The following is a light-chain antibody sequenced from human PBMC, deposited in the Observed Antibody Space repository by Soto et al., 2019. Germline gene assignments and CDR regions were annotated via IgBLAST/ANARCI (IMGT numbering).Light chain of an antibody. Sequence: QFVLTQPPSGSGADVQSVTISCTGSSSNIGAGYDVHWYQQLPGTAHKLLIYGNSNRPSGAPDRFSGSKSGTSASLAITGLQAEDEADYYCQSYDSSLSGYVFGTGTKVTVL. V-gene: IGLV1-40*01. CDR1: SSNIGAGYD. CDR3: QSYDSSLSGYV. J-gene: IGLJ1*01. CDR2: GNS.